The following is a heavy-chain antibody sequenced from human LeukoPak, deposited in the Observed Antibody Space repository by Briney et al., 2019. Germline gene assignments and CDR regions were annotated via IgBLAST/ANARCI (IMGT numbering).Heavy chain of an antibody. J-gene: IGHJ6*04. CDR1: GGSISSYS. CDR3: ARGRHLMGMDV. D-gene: IGHD1-26*01. CDR2: IYYSGST. V-gene: IGHV4-59*01. Sequence: SETLSLTCTISGGSISSYSWSWIRQPPGKGLEWIGYIYYSGSTNYNPSLKSRVTISVDTSKNQFSLKLYSVTPADTAVYYCARGRHLMGMDVWGKGTTVTVSS.